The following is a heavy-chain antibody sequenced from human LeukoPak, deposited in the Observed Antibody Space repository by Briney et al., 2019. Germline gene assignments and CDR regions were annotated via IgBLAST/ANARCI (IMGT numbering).Heavy chain of an antibody. V-gene: IGHV4-61*02. CDR2: VSTRGST. J-gene: IGHJ5*02. CDR1: GGSISSGNNY. CDR3: ARTSGWFGNWFDP. D-gene: IGHD3-10*01. Sequence: SETLSLTCTVSGGSISSGNNYWNWLRQPAGKGLEWIGRVSTRGSTNYNPSLKSRVTISVDTSKNQFSLKLSSVTAADTAVYYCARTSGWFGNWFDPWGQGTLVTVSS.